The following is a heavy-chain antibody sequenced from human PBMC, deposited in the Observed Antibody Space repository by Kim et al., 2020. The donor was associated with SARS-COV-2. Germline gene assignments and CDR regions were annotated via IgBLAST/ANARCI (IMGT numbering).Heavy chain of an antibody. D-gene: IGHD1-26*01. Sequence: SETLSLTCTVSGGSISSYYWSWIRQPPGKGLEWIGYIYYSGSTNYNPSLKSRVTISVDTSKNQFSLKLSSVTAADTAVYYCAREGRGPSGSYDAFDIWGQGTMVTVSS. CDR3: AREGRGPSGSYDAFDI. CDR1: GGSISSYY. CDR2: IYYSGST. V-gene: IGHV4-59*01. J-gene: IGHJ3*02.